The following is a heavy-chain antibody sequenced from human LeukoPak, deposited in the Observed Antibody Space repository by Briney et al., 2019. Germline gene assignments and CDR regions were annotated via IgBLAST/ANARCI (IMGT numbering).Heavy chain of an antibody. CDR3: ATYRQVLLPFES. D-gene: IGHD2-8*02. J-gene: IGHJ4*02. CDR1: GFTFSTFA. CDR2: IFPSGDEV. V-gene: IGHV3-23*01. Sequence: QPGGSLRLSCAASGFTFSTFAMIWVRQPPGKGLEWVSSIFPSGDEVHYADSVRGRFTISRDNSKSTLSLQMNRLRAEDTAMYYCATYRQVLLPFESWGQGTLVTVSS.